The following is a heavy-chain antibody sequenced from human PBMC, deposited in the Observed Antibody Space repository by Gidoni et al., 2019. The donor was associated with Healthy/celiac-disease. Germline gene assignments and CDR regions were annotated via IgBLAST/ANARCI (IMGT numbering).Heavy chain of an antibody. D-gene: IGHD3-22*01. CDR2: IYYSGST. V-gene: IGHV4-39*01. CDR3: ARHRNLYYYDSSYELDY. J-gene: IGHJ4*02. CDR1: GGSISSSRYY. Sequence: QLQLQESGPGLVKPSETLSLTCTVSGGSISSSRYYWGWLRQPPGKGLEWIGSIYYSGSTYYNPSRKSRVTISVDTSKNQFSLKLSSVTAADTAVYYCARHRNLYYYDSSYELDYWGQGTLVTVSS.